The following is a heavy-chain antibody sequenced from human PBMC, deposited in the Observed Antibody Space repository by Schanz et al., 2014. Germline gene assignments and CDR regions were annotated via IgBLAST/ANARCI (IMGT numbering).Heavy chain of an antibody. CDR3: ARGYGDSPTDF. V-gene: IGHV1-2*02. D-gene: IGHD4-17*01. CDR2: INPDSGDT. Sequence: QVQLVQSGAEVKKPGASVKVSCKASGYTFSDSYVHWVRQAPGQGLEWMGWINPDSGDTNFAQKFQGRVTITADRSTSTAYMELSSLRSEDTAVYYCARGYGDSPTDFWGQGTLVTVSS. CDR1: GYTFSDSY. J-gene: IGHJ4*02.